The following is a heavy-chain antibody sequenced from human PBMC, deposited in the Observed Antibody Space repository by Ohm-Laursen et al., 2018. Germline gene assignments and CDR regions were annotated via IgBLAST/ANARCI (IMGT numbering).Heavy chain of an antibody. D-gene: IGHD2-8*01. CDR3: VRDRRTNGVCHLDY. CDR2: INPSGVTT. CDR1: GYIFTRYY. V-gene: IGHV1-46*01. Sequence: ASVKVSCKASGYIFTRYYLHWVRQAPGLGLEWMGVINPSGVTTWYAQKFQGRVTMTRDTSTSTVYMELSSLRYEDTALYYCVRDRRTNGVCHLDYWGQGTLVTVSS. J-gene: IGHJ4*02.